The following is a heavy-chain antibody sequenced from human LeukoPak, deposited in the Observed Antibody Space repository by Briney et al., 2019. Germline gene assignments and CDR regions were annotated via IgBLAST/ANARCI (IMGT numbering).Heavy chain of an antibody. CDR2: ISYSGST. CDR1: DGSIRTYY. J-gene: IGHJ4*02. V-gene: IGHV4-59*01. Sequence: SETLSLTCSVSDGSIRTYYWSWIRQAPGKGLEWIGYISYSGSTNYNPSLKSRVTISIDTSKNQFSLKLNSVTAADTAVYYCATSGSYYVEFDYWGQGTLVTVSS. CDR3: ATSGSYYVEFDY. D-gene: IGHD1-26*01.